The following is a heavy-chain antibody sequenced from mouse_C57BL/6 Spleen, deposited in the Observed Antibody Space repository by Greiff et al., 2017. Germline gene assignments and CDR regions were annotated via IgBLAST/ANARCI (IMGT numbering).Heavy chain of an antibody. D-gene: IGHD1-1*01. Sequence: EVKVVESGGGLVKPGGSLKLSCAASGFTFSSYTMSWVRQTPEKRLEWVATISGGGGNTYYPDSVKGRFTISRDNAKNTLYLQMSSLRSEDTALYYCARQKITTVAAMDYWGQGTSVTVSS. J-gene: IGHJ4*01. V-gene: IGHV5-9*01. CDR1: GFTFSSYT. CDR3: ARQKITTVAAMDY. CDR2: ISGGGGNT.